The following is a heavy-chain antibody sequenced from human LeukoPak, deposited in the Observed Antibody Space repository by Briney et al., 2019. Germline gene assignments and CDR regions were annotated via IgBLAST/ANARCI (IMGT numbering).Heavy chain of an antibody. CDR3: ASEFKFGDAFDI. CDR2: IYSGGST. Sequence: GGSLRLSCAASGFTFSSYEMNWVRQAPGKGLEWVSVIYSGGSTYYADSVKGRFTISRDNSKNTLYLQMNSLRAEDTAVYYCASEFKFGDAFDIWGQGTMVTVSS. V-gene: IGHV3-53*01. D-gene: IGHD3-16*01. J-gene: IGHJ3*02. CDR1: GFTFSSYE.